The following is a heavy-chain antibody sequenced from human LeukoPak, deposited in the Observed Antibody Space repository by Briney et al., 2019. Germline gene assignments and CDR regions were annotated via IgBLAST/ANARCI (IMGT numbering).Heavy chain of an antibody. D-gene: IGHD3-16*02. CDR2: ISSSGTII. CDR3: ARVYYDYVWGSYRYGPYFDY. CDR1: GFTFSDYY. J-gene: IGHJ4*02. V-gene: IGHV3-11*01. Sequence: GGSLRLSCAASGFTFSDYYMSWIRQAPGKGLEWVSYISSSGTIIYYADSLKGRFTISRDNAKNSLYLQMNSLRAEDTAVYYCARVYYDYVWGSYRYGPYFDYWGQGTLVTVSS.